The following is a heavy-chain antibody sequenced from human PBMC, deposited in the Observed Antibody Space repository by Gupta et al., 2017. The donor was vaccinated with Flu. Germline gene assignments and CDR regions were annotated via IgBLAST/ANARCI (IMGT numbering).Heavy chain of an antibody. CDR2: ISAYNGNT. J-gene: IGHJ4*02. Sequence: QVQLVQSGAEVKKPAASVKVACNASGYTFTSYGISWVRQAPGQGLEWMGWISAYNGNTNYAQKLQGRVTMTTDTSTSTAYMELRSLRSDDTAVYYCARDFRCSSTSCRPENFDYWGQGTLVTVSS. CDR1: GYTFTSYG. V-gene: IGHV1-18*01. CDR3: ARDFRCSSTSCRPENFDY. D-gene: IGHD2-2*01.